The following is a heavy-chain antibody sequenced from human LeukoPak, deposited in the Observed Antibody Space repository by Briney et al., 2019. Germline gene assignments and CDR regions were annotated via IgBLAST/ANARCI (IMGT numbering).Heavy chain of an antibody. CDR3: TIRSTSCYSDFCYYGMDV. Sequence: GGSLRLSCAASGFTFSGSAMHWVRQASGKGLEWVGRIRSKANSYATAYAASVKGRFTISRDDSKNTAYLQMNSLKTEDTAVYYCTIRSTSCYSDFCYYGMDVWGQGTTVTVSS. V-gene: IGHV3-73*01. D-gene: IGHD2-2*01. J-gene: IGHJ6*02. CDR1: GFTFSGSA. CDR2: IRSKANSYAT.